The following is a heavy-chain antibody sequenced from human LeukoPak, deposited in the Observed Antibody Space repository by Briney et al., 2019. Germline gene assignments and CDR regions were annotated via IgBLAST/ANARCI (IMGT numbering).Heavy chain of an antibody. J-gene: IGHJ4*02. CDR1: GYSFTNYW. Sequence: GQSRKISCKGSGYSFTNYWIGGVRQIPGKGLEWMGFMNPGDSDTRYSPSFQGQVTFSANKSISTPYLQWSRQTASDTAIYYCARSASPDYWGQGTLVTVSS. CDR3: ARSASPDY. V-gene: IGHV5-51*01. CDR2: MNPGDSDT. D-gene: IGHD2-2*01.